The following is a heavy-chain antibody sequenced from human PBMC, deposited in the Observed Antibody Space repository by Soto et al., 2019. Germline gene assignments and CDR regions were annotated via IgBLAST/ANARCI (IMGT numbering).Heavy chain of an antibody. D-gene: IGHD3-22*01. Sequence: SVKVSCKASGGTFSSYAISWVRQAPGQGLEWMGGIIPIFGTANYAQKFQGRVTITADESTSTAYMELSSLRSEDTAVYYCARDQKSDYYDSSGYSSLDYWGQGTLVTVSS. CDR3: ARDQKSDYYDSSGYSSLDY. V-gene: IGHV1-69*13. J-gene: IGHJ4*02. CDR2: IIPIFGTA. CDR1: GGTFSSYA.